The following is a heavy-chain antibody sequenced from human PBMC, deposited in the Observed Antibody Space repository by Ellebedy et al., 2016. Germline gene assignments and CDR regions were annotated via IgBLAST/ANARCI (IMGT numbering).Heavy chain of an antibody. J-gene: IGHJ4*02. D-gene: IGHD3-22*01. Sequence: GESLKISCKGSGYSFTSYWIGWVRQMPGKGLEWMGIIYPGDSDTRYSPSFQGQVTISADKSTKIAYVQWSSLKASDTAIYYCARVWDRSDQYFDYWGQGTLVTVSS. V-gene: IGHV5-51*01. CDR2: IYPGDSDT. CDR1: GYSFTSYW. CDR3: ARVWDRSDQYFDY.